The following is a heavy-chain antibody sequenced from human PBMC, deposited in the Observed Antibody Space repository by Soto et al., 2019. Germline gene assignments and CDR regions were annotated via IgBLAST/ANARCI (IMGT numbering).Heavy chain of an antibody. V-gene: IGHV3-48*02. CDR1: GFTFSSYS. CDR3: ARLKGPESEGYYGMDV. Sequence: EVQLVESGGGLVQPGGSLRLSCAASGFTFSSYSMNWVRQAPGKGLEWVSYISSSSSTIYYADSVKGRFTISRDNAKNALYLHMNSLRDEDTAVYYCARLKGPESEGYYGMDVWGQGTTVTVSS. J-gene: IGHJ6*02. CDR2: ISSSSSTI.